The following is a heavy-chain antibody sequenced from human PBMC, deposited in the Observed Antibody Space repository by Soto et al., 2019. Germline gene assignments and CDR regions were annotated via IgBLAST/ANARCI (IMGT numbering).Heavy chain of an antibody. CDR2: ISYDGSNK. Sequence: QVQLVESGGGVVQPGRSLRLSCAASGFTFSSYAMHWVRQAPGKGLEWVAVISYDGSNKYYADSVKGRFTISRDNSKNTLYLRMNSLRAEDTAVYYCAREPDSTDYYYGMDVWGQGTTVTVSS. D-gene: IGHD2-21*02. J-gene: IGHJ6*02. V-gene: IGHV3-30-3*01. CDR1: GFTFSSYA. CDR3: AREPDSTDYYYGMDV.